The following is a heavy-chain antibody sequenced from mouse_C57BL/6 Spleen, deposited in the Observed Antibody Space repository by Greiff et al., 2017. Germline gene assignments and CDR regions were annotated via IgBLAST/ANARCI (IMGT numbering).Heavy chain of an antibody. V-gene: IGHV5-6*02. J-gene: IGHJ1*03. CDR3: ARHGLYGNYHWYFDV. CDR2: ISSGGSYT. D-gene: IGHD2-1*01. Sequence: DVMLVESGGDLVKPGGSLKLSCAASGFTFSSYGMSWVRQTPDKRLEWVATISSGGSYTYYPDSVKGRFTISRDNAKNTLYLQMSSLKSEDTAMYYCARHGLYGNYHWYFDVWGTGTTVTVSS. CDR1: GFTFSSYG.